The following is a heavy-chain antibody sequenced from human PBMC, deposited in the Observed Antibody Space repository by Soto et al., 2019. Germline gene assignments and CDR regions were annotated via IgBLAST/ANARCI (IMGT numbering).Heavy chain of an antibody. J-gene: IGHJ4*02. CDR1: GYTFTNYY. D-gene: IGHD6-13*01. CDR2: INPSGRST. V-gene: IGHV1-46*01. CDR3: ARRYSSRWHFDY. Sequence: QVQLVQSGAEVKKPGASVKVSCKASGYTFTNYYVHWVRQAPAQGLEWMGMINPSGRSTNYAQKFQRRVSRTRDTSTSTVYLELSRLTSADTAVYDCARRYSSRWHFDYWGQGTLVTVSS.